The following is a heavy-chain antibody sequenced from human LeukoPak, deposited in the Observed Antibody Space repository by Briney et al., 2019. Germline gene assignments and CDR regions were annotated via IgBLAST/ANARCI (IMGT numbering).Heavy chain of an antibody. CDR1: GGSISSSSYY. CDR3: ERLFTILGWFAP. V-gene: IGHV4-39*01. Sequence: SETLSLTCTVSGGSISSSSYYWGWIRQPPGKGLEWIGSIYYSGSTYYNPSLKSRVTISVDTSKNQFSLKLRYVNAEDTAVYYCERLFTILGWFAPWGQGTLVTVSS. J-gene: IGHJ5*02. CDR2: IYYSGST. D-gene: IGHD3-9*01.